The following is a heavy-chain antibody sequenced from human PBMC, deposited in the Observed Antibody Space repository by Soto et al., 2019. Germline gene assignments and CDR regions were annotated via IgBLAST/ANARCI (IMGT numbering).Heavy chain of an antibody. CDR1: GFTLASYG. CDR2: IWGDGSNT. J-gene: IGHJ4*02. Sequence: GGSRSHSCPASGFTLASYGPHWVRQEPGKGLEWVSVIWGDGSNTYYADSVKGRFTISRDNSKNTLYLQMNSLRAEDTAVYYCAKERHRSGPPHPFDYWGQGTLVTVSA. CDR3: AKERHRSGPPHPFDY. D-gene: IGHD3-22*01. V-gene: IGHV3-33*06.